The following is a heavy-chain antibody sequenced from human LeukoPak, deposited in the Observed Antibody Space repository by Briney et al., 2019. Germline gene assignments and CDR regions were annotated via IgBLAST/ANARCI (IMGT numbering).Heavy chain of an antibody. CDR1: GFTFDDYA. Sequence: PGRSLRLSCAASGFTFDDYAMHWVRQAPGKGLEWVSGISWNSGSIGYADSVKGRFTISRDTAKNSLYLQMNSLRGEDTAFYYCAKGAGQHLVHVIDSWGQGTLVTVSS. CDR2: ISWNSGSI. CDR3: AKGAGQHLVHVIDS. V-gene: IGHV3-9*01. J-gene: IGHJ4*02. D-gene: IGHD6-13*01.